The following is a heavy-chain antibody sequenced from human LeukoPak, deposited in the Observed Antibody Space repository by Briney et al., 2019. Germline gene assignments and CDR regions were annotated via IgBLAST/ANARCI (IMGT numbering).Heavy chain of an antibody. V-gene: IGHV4-39*01. D-gene: IGHD2-2*01. CDR3: ARHRYCSSSSCSELDY. J-gene: IGHJ4*02. Sequence: SETLSLICTVSGGYISSSCYFWGWIRQPPGKGLERVGSIYYSGNTYYNPSLKSRVTISVDKSKNQFSLKLSSVTAPDTAVYYRARHRYCSSSSCSELDYWGQGTLVTVSS. CDR1: GGYISSSCYF. CDR2: IYYSGNT.